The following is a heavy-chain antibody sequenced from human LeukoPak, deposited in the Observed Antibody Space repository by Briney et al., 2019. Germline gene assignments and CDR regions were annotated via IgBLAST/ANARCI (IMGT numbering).Heavy chain of an antibody. V-gene: IGHV4-61*02. CDR1: DASINSGLYF. CDR2: VFNSGYT. CDR3: ARGNGWSGLDS. Sequence: PSETLSLTCNVSDASINSGLYFYTWIRQPAGKGLEWIGRVFNSGYTDYKPSLKSRVTISGDTSKSQFSLRLTSVTSADTAVYYRARGNGWSGLDSWGQGTLVTVSS. D-gene: IGHD6-19*01. J-gene: IGHJ4*02.